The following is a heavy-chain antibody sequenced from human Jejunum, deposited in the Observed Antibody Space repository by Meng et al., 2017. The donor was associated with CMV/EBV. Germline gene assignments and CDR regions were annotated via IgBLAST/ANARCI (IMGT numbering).Heavy chain of an antibody. J-gene: IGHJ3*02. CDR3: ARDVDDDNGFDI. CDR2: INPKNGVT. D-gene: IGHD3-16*01. Sequence: KAAGYMFSIDYRHWVRQAPGQGLEWLGYINPKNGVTKYLQTFQGRLTMTRHTSINTVYMELTSLKSDDTAVYYCARDVDDDNGFDIWGQGTKVTVSS. V-gene: IGHV1-2*02. CDR1: GYMFSIDY.